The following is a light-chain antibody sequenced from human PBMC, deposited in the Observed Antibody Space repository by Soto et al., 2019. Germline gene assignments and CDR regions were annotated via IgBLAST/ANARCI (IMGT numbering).Light chain of an antibody. V-gene: IGKV3-20*01. Sequence: EIVLPQSQATLSLSPGERAPPPCSATQSGSSYLAWYQQKPGQAPRLLIYDASSRATGIPDRFSGSGSWTDFTLTISRLEPEDFAVYYCQQYGSSRLTFGGGTKVDI. J-gene: IGKJ4*01. CDR1: QSGSSY. CDR2: DAS. CDR3: QQYGSSRLT.